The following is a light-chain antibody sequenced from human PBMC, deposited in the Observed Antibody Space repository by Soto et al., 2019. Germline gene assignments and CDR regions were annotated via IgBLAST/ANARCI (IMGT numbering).Light chain of an antibody. V-gene: IGKV3-20*01. CDR1: QSVNSNY. CDR2: GAS. CDR3: QQYGSSLLI. J-gene: IGKJ5*01. Sequence: EIVLTQSPGTLSLSPGERATLSCRASQSVNSNYLVWYQQKPGQAPGLLIYGASSRATGIPDRFSGSGSGTDFTLTISRLEPEDFAVYYCQQYGSSLLIFGQGTRLEIK.